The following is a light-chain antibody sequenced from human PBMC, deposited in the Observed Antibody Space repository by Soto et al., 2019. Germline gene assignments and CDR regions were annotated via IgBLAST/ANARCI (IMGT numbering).Light chain of an antibody. V-gene: IGLV2-8*01. J-gene: IGLJ1*01. CDR3: NSYADSNTLYV. Sequence: QSVLTQPPSASGSPGQSVTISCTGTSSDVGGYNYVSWYQQHPGKAPKLMIYEVSKRPSGVPDRFSGSKSGNTASLTVSGLQAEEEADYYCNSYADSNTLYVFGTGTKVTVL. CDR1: SSDVGGYNY. CDR2: EVS.